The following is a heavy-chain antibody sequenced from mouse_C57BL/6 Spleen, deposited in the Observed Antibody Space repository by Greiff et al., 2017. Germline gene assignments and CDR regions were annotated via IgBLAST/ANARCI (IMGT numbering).Heavy chain of an antibody. CDR2: IRNKANGYTT. V-gene: IGHV7-3*01. J-gene: IGHJ1*03. D-gene: IGHD2-1*01. Sequence: EVMLVESGGGLVQPGGSLSFSCAASGFTFTDYYMSWVRQPPGKALEWFGFIRNKANGYTTEYSASVKGRFTISRDTSPSILYLQMNALRAESRATYYCARLYGNYVWYFYVWGTGTTVTVSS. CDR3: ARLYGNYVWYFYV. CDR1: GFTFTDYY.